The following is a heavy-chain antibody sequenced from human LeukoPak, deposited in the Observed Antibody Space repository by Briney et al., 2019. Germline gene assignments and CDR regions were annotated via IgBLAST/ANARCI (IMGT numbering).Heavy chain of an antibody. CDR1: GFTFDDYA. D-gene: IGHD3-10*02. CDR2: ISWNSGSI. Sequence: SGRSLRLSCAASGFTFDDYAMHWVRQAPGKGLEWVSGISWNSGSIGYADSVKGRFTISRDNAKNSLYPQMNSLRAEDTAVYYCAELGITMIGGVWGKGTTVTISS. J-gene: IGHJ6*04. CDR3: AELGITMIGGV. V-gene: IGHV3-9*01.